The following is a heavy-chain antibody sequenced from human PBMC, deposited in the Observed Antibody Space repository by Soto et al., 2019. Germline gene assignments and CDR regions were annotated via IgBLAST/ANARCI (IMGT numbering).Heavy chain of an antibody. CDR1: GFTFSSYA. D-gene: IGHD1-7*01. J-gene: IGHJ6*02. CDR3: AKGSRLELRDYYYGMDV. CDR2: ISGSGGST. Sequence: GGSLILSCAASGFTFSSYAMSWVRQAPGKGLEWVSAISGSGGSTYYADSVKGRFTISRDNSKNTLYLQMNSLRAEDTAVYYCAKGSRLELRDYYYGMDVWGQGTTVTVSS. V-gene: IGHV3-23*01.